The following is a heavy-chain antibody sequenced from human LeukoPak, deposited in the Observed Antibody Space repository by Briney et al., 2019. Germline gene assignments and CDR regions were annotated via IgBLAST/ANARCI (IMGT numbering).Heavy chain of an antibody. CDR2: IYTSGST. D-gene: IGHD6-19*01. Sequence: PSETLSLTCTVSGGSISSGSYYWSWIRQPAGKGLEWIGRIYTSGSTYYNPSLKSRVTISVDTSKNQFSLKLSSVTAADTAVYYCAKDSIAVAGTVVRAFDIWGQGTMVTVSS. V-gene: IGHV4-61*02. CDR1: GGSISSGSYY. J-gene: IGHJ3*02. CDR3: AKDSIAVAGTVVRAFDI.